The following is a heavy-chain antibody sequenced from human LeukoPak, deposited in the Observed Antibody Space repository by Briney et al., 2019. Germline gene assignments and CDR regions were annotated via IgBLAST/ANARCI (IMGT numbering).Heavy chain of an antibody. CDR2: IFYSGGA. Sequence: SETLSLTCTVSGGSIRSYYWSWLRQPPGKGLEWIGYIFYSGGANYNPSLKSRVTISVDTSKNQFSLKLSSVTAADTAVYYCARAGYSNSFDYWGQGTLVTVSS. CDR3: ARAGYSNSFDY. CDR1: GGSIRSYY. V-gene: IGHV4-59*08. D-gene: IGHD4-11*01. J-gene: IGHJ4*02.